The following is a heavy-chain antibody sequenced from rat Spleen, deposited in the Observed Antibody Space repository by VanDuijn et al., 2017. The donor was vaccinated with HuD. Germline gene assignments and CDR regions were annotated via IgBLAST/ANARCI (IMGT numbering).Heavy chain of an antibody. Sequence: EVQLVESGGGLVQPGRSLKLSCAASGFTFSNYGMAWVRQTPTKGLEWIASITNTGGATYYPDSVKGRFTISRDDAKSTVYLQMNRLRSEDTATYYCTTQWELYHWGQGVMVTVSS. D-gene: IGHD5-1*01. CDR1: GFTFSNYG. CDR3: TTQWELYH. CDR2: ITNTGGAT. V-gene: IGHV5S13*01. J-gene: IGHJ2*01.